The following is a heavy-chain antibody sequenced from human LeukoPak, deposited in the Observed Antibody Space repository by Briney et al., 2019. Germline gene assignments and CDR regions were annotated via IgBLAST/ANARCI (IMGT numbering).Heavy chain of an antibody. J-gene: IGHJ4*02. Sequence: GASVKVSCKASGYTFTGYYMHWVRQAPGQGLEWMGWINPNSGGTNYAQKFQGRVTMTRDTCISTAYMELSRLRSDDTAVYYCARDTYCSSTSCYVFDYWGQGTLVTVSS. CDR1: GYTFTGYY. CDR2: INPNSGGT. D-gene: IGHD2-2*01. CDR3: ARDTYCSSTSCYVFDY. V-gene: IGHV1-2*02.